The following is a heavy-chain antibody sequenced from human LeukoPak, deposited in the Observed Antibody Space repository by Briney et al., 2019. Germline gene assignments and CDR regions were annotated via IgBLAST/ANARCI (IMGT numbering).Heavy chain of an antibody. Sequence: GGSLRLSCAASGFTFSSYEMNGVRQAPGKGLEGVSYISSSGSTIYYAASVKGRFTISRDNAKNSLYLQMNSLRAEDTAVYYCARGDYDFTHWFDPWGQGTLVTVSS. V-gene: IGHV3-48*03. CDR2: ISSSGSTI. J-gene: IGHJ5*02. D-gene: IGHD3-3*01. CDR1: GFTFSSYE. CDR3: ARGDYDFTHWFDP.